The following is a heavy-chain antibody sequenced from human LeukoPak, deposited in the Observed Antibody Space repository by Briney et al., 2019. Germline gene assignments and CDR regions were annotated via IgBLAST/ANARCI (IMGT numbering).Heavy chain of an antibody. CDR3: ARSNLLLWFGDPQGLHDAFDI. CDR2: ISPSGGST. J-gene: IGHJ3*02. CDR1: GYTFTGYW. V-gene: IGHV1-46*01. Sequence: ASVKLSCKAFGYTFTGYWMHWVRQAPGQGPEWMGVISPSGGSTIYAQKFKGRVTMTRDTSISTAFMELSRLRSDDTAVYYCARSNLLLWFGDPQGLHDAFDIWGQGTMVTVSS. D-gene: IGHD3-10*01.